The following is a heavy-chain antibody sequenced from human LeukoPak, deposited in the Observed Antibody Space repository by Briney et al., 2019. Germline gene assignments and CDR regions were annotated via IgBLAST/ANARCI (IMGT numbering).Heavy chain of an antibody. D-gene: IGHD5-12*01. V-gene: IGHV3-23*01. CDR3: AREGDRGVVVADYFDF. J-gene: IGHJ4*02. CDR1: GFTFSDDS. CDR2: ISGRSGAI. Sequence: GGSLRLSCAASGFTFSDDSMAWVRQAPGKGLEWVSVISGRSGAIFYADSVKGRFTISRDNSKNMLHLQVSSLRAEDTAVYYCAREGDRGVVVADYFDFWGQGTVVTVSS.